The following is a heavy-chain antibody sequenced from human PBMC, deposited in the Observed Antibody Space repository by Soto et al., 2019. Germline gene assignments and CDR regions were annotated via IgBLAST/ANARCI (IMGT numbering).Heavy chain of an antibody. Sequence: SETLSLTCTVSGGSISSGGYYWSWIRQHPGKGLEWIRYIYYSGSTYYNPSLKSRVTISVDTSKNQFSLKLSSVTAADTAVYYCARQATTGWADWMDVWGQGTTVTVSS. CDR2: IYYSGST. D-gene: IGHD1-26*01. CDR3: ARQATTGWADWMDV. CDR1: GGSISSGGYY. V-gene: IGHV4-39*01. J-gene: IGHJ6*02.